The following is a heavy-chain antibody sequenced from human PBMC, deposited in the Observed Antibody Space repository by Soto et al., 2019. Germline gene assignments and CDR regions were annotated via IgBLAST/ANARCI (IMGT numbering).Heavy chain of an antibody. Sequence: VGSLRLSCAASGFTFRSFTMNWVRQAPGKGLEWVSTISSNSAYIYYTDALRVRFTISRDNAKNSLHLQMNSLRAEDTAVYYCTRDASRDSSARGWFDPWGPGTLVTVSS. CDR2: ISSNSAYI. CDR3: TRDASRDSSARGWFDP. J-gene: IGHJ5*02. CDR1: GFTFRSFT. D-gene: IGHD6-13*01. V-gene: IGHV3-21*01.